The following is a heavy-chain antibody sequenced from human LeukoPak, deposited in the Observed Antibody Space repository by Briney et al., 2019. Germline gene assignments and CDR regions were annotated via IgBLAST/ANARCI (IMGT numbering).Heavy chain of an antibody. Sequence: AETLSLTCTVSGGSISSYYWSWIRQPPGKGLEWIGYIYYSGSTNYNPSLKSRVTISVDTSKNQFSLKLSSVTAADTAVYYRARSITGTTFYYYGMDVWGKGTTVTVSS. CDR3: ARSITGTTFYYYGMDV. CDR1: GGSISSYY. D-gene: IGHD1-20*01. V-gene: IGHV4-59*01. CDR2: IYYSGST. J-gene: IGHJ6*04.